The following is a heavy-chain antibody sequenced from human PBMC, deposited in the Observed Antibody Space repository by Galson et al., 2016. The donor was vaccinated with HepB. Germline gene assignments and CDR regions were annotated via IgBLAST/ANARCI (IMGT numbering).Heavy chain of an antibody. CDR2: VTETGRT. CDR1: GGSISGYY. J-gene: IGHJ6*02. Sequence: SETLSLTCAVYGGSISGYYWSWIRQPPGKGLEWIGEVTETGRTNDNPSLKSRVTVSLATSKDRFSLRLTSVTAADTAVDYCARTPPGDYYYAMDVWGEGTTVIV. CDR3: ARTPPGDYYYAMDV. V-gene: IGHV4-34*01.